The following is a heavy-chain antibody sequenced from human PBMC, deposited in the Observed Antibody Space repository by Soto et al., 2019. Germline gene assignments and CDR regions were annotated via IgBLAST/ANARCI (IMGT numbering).Heavy chain of an antibody. CDR1: GFTVSSNY. V-gene: IGHV3-53*02. Sequence: EVPLVETGGGLIQPGGSLRLSCAASGFTVSSNYMSWVRQAPGKGLEWVSVIYSGGSTYYADCVRGRFTISRDNSKNTLYLQMKSLRAEDTAVYYCARDPPATRHGMDVWGQGTTVTVSS. CDR3: ARDPPATRHGMDV. CDR2: IYSGGST. J-gene: IGHJ6*02.